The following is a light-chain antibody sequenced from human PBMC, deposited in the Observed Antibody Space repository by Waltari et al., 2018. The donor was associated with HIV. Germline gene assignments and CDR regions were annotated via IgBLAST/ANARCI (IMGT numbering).Light chain of an antibody. J-gene: IGLJ2*01. Sequence: QSALTQPPSASGSPGQSVPISCTGTSSDVGLYDYVSWYQQHPGKAPKLLIYEVNKPPSGVPDRFSGSKSGNTASLTVSGLQAEDEAEYYCTSYAGINPVAFGGGTNLTVL. CDR3: TSYAGINPVA. CDR1: SSDVGLYDY. CDR2: EVN. V-gene: IGLV2-8*01.